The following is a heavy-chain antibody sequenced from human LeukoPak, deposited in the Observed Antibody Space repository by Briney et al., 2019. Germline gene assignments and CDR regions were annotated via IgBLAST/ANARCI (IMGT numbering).Heavy chain of an antibody. J-gene: IGHJ4*02. V-gene: IGHV1-2*06. Sequence: ASVKVSCKASGYTFPGYYMHWVRQAPGQGLEWMGRINSNSGGINYAQKFQGRVTMTRDKSISTAYMELSRLRSDDTAVYYCASLGEVLWDYYFDYWGQGTLVTVSS. CDR3: ASLGEVLWDYYFDY. CDR2: INSNSGGI. CDR1: GYTFPGYY. D-gene: IGHD1-26*01.